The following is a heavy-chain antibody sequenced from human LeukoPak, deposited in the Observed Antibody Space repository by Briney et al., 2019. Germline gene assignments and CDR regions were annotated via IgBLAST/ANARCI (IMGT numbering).Heavy chain of an antibody. CDR3: AAHSSSFLF. V-gene: IGHV3-30*02. CDR2: IQFDGNKE. CDR1: GFTFSQYG. D-gene: IGHD6-13*01. J-gene: IGHJ3*01. Sequence: GGSLRLSCAPSGFTFSQYGMYWVRQAPGKGLEWVAYIQFDGNKEYYTDSVKDRFTVSRDNAKNSLYLQMNSLRAEDTAVYYCAAHSSSFLFWGQGTMVTVSS.